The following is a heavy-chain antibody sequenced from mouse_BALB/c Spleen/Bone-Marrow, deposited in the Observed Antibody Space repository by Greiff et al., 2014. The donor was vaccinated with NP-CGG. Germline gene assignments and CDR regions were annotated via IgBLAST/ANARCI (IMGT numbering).Heavy chain of an antibody. Sequence: VQLEESGPELVKPGASVKISCKASGYAFSSYWMNWVKQRPGQGLEWIGRIYPGGGSTYYNGMFKGKATLTVDKSSTTAYMQLSSLKSADSAVYSSALYDYGRRCSIDYWGQGTPVTVSS. D-gene: IGHD2-1*01. CDR3: ALYDYGRRCSIDY. V-gene: IGHV1-80*01. CDR2: IYPGGGST. J-gene: IGHJ4*01. CDR1: GYAFSSYW.